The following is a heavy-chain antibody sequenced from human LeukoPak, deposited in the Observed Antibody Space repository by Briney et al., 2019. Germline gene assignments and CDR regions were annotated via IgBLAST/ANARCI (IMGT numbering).Heavy chain of an antibody. CDR2: IKQDGSEK. D-gene: IGHD6-19*01. V-gene: IGHV3-7*01. CDR1: GFTFSTYW. Sequence: GGSLRLSCAASGFTFSTYWMSWVRQAPGKGLEWVANIKQDGSEKYYVDSVKGRFTISGDNAKNSVYLQMNSLRAEDTAVYYCAKGEIAVAGTSWFDPWGQGTLVTVSS. J-gene: IGHJ5*02. CDR3: AKGEIAVAGTSWFDP.